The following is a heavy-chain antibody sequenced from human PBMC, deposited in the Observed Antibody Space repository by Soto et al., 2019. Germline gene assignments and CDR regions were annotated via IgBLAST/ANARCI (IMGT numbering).Heavy chain of an antibody. CDR2: IIPIFGTA. Sequence: QVQLVQSGAEVKKPGSSVKVSCKASGGTFSSYAISWVRQAPGQGLEWMGGIIPIFGTANYAQKFQGRVTXTXAXSXRTAYMELSSLRSEDTAVYYCARDDVDTAMPYGMDVWGQGTTVTVSS. J-gene: IGHJ6*02. CDR1: GGTFSSYA. CDR3: ARDDVDTAMPYGMDV. D-gene: IGHD5-18*01. V-gene: IGHV1-69*05.